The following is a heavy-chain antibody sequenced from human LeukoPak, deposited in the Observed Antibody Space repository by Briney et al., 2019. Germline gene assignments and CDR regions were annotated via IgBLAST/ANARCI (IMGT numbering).Heavy chain of an antibody. CDR3: ARGESSGLYNWFDP. D-gene: IGHD6-25*01. Sequence: SETLSLTCTVSGGSISSSDYHWGWIRQPPGKGLECIGTFYSRGSTYYNPSLRSRLTISVDTSKNQFSLKLSSVTAADTAIYYCARGESSGLYNWFDPWGQGALVTVSS. J-gene: IGHJ5*02. V-gene: IGHV4-39*07. CDR2: FYSRGST. CDR1: GGSISSSDYH.